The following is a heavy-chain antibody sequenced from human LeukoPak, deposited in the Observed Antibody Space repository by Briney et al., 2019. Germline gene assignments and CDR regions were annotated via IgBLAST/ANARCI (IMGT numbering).Heavy chain of an antibody. V-gene: IGHV1-2*02. J-gene: IGHJ6*02. D-gene: IGHD3-10*01. Sequence: ASVKVSCKASGYTFTGYYMHWVRQAPGQGLEWVGWINPNSGGTNYAQKFQGRVTMTRDTSISTAYMELSRLRSDDTAVYYCARDVLWGERSSSGSYYSYYYGMDVWGQGTTVTVSS. CDR1: GYTFTGYY. CDR3: ARDVLWGERSSSGSYYSYYYGMDV. CDR2: INPNSGGT.